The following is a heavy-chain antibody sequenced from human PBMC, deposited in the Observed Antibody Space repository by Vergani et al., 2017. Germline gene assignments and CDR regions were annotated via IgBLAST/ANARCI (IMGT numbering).Heavy chain of an antibody. J-gene: IGHJ6*02. D-gene: IGHD6-13*01. CDR3: AKEGRQQQPTPYYYYGMDV. CDR2: TWYDGNNK. CDR1: GFTFNQYG. V-gene: IGHV3-33*06. Sequence: QVQLVESGGGVVQPGRSLRLSCAASGFTFNQYGMHWVRQAPGKGLEWVAVTWYDGNNKQYADSVKGRFTISRDNSKSTMYLQMNSLRDEDTGVYYCAKEGRQQQPTPYYYYGMDVWGQGP.